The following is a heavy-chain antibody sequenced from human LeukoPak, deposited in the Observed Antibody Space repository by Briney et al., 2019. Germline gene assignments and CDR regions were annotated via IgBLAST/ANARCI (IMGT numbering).Heavy chain of an antibody. CDR1: GYTLTELS. Sequence: GASVKVSCKVSGYTLTELSMHWVRQVPGKGLEWMGGFDPEDGETIYAQKFQGRVTMTEDTSTDTAYMELSSLRSEDTAVYYCATAAYYYDSSGYTYYFDYWGQGTLVTVSS. CDR2: FDPEDGET. V-gene: IGHV1-24*01. D-gene: IGHD3-22*01. J-gene: IGHJ4*02. CDR3: ATAAYYYDSSGYTYYFDY.